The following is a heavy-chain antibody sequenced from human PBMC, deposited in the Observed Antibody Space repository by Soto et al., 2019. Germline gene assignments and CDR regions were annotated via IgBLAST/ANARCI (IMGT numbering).Heavy chain of an antibody. CDR3: ARAAYYDYVWGSPLPDY. V-gene: IGHV1-69*06. Sequence: SVKGSCKASGDTFSGYAISWVRQAPGQGLEWMGGIIPIFGTANYAQKFQGRVTITADKSTSTAYMELSSLRSEDTAVYYCARAAYYDYVWGSPLPDYWGQGTLVTVSS. CDR2: IIPIFGTA. J-gene: IGHJ4*02. CDR1: GDTFSGYA. D-gene: IGHD3-16*01.